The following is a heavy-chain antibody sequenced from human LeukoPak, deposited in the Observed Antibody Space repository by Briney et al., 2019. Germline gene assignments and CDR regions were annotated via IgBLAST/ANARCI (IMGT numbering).Heavy chain of an antibody. CDR1: GFTFSSYG. D-gene: IGHD1-14*01. V-gene: IGHV3-33*06. CDR3: AKRITVVARDAFDF. Sequence: PGGSLRLSCAASGFTFSSYGMHWVRQAPGKGLEWVAVIWYDGSNKYYADSVKGRFTISRDNSKNTLYLQMNSLRAEDTAIYYYAKRITVVARDAFDFWGQGTMVTVSS. J-gene: IGHJ3*01. CDR2: IWYDGSNK.